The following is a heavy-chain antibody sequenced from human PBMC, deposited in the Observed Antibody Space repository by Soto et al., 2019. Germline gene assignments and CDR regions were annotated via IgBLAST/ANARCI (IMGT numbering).Heavy chain of an antibody. CDR2: INPNSGGT. D-gene: IGHD5-18*01. CDR1: GYTFTGYY. J-gene: IGHJ6*02. V-gene: IGHV1-2*02. Sequence: ASVKVSCKASGYTFTGYYMHWVRQAPGQGLEWMGWINPNSGGTNYAQKFQGRVTMTRDTSISTAYMELSRLRSDDTAVYYCARDSGRIQLWLPYYYYGMDVWGQGTTVTVYS. CDR3: ARDSGRIQLWLPYYYYGMDV.